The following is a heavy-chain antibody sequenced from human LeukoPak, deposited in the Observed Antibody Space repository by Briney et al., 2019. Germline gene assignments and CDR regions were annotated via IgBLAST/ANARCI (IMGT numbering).Heavy chain of an antibody. J-gene: IGHJ6*04. V-gene: IGHV4-34*01. D-gene: IGHD3-10*01. CDR3: ARGRVVRGVIPRASYYGMDV. CDR2: INHSGST. CDR1: GGSFSGYY. Sequence: SQTLSPTCAADGGSFSGYYWSWIRQPPGKGLEWIGEINHSGSTNYNPSLKSRVTISVDTSKNQFSLKLSSVTAADTAVYYCARGRVVRGVIPRASYYGMDVRGKGTTVTVSS.